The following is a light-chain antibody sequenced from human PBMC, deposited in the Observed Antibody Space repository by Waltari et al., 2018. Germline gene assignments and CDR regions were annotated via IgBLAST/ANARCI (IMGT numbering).Light chain of an antibody. CDR3: SSYTGRNSWV. CDR2: DVS. J-gene: IGLJ3*02. Sequence: QSALTQPASVSGSPGQSLTISCTGTSSDVGGYNYVSWYKQHPGKAPELMIFDVSKRPSGVSHRFSASASGDTASLTISGLQADDEGDYYCSSYTGRNSWVFGGGTKLTVL. CDR1: SSDVGGYNY. V-gene: IGLV2-14*01.